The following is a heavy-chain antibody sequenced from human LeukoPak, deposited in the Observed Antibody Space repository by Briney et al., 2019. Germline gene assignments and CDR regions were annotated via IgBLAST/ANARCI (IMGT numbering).Heavy chain of an antibody. CDR2: IYNIGST. J-gene: IGHJ4*02. CDR1: GGSTSSGRYY. CDR3: ARISRDYYDSSGYPTGYFDY. D-gene: IGHD3-22*01. Sequence: SETLSLTCTVSGGSTSSGRYYWSWIRQPAGKGLEWIGRIYNIGSTNYNPSPESRVTISIDTSKNQFSLKLSSVTAADTAVYYCARISRDYYDSSGYPTGYFDYWGQGTLVTVSS. V-gene: IGHV4-61*02.